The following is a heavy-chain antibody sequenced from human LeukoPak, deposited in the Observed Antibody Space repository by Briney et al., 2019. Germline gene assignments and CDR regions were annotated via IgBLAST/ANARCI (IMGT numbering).Heavy chain of an antibody. D-gene: IGHD1-26*01. J-gene: IGHJ5*02. CDR3: AREGVGATNWFDP. V-gene: IGHV1-2*04. CDR2: INPNSGGT. CDR1: GYTFTGYY. Sequence: GASVKVSCKASGYTFTGYYMHWVRQAPGQGLEWMGWINPNSGGTNYAQKFQGWVTMTRDTSISTAYMELSRLRSDDTAVYYCAREGVGATNWFDPWGQGTLVTVSS.